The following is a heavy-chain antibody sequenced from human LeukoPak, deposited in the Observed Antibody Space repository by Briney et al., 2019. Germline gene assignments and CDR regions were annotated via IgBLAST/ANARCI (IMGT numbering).Heavy chain of an antibody. CDR2: IIPILGIA. CDR3: ARALASRFSAAEY. J-gene: IGHJ4*02. V-gene: IGHV1-69*04. Sequence: SVKVSCKASGGTFNSYAISWVRQAPGQGLEWMGRIIPILGIANYAQRFQGRVTITADKSTSTAYMELSSLRSDDTAVYYCARALASRFSAAEYWGQGTLVTVSS. CDR1: GGTFNSYA. D-gene: IGHD6-13*01.